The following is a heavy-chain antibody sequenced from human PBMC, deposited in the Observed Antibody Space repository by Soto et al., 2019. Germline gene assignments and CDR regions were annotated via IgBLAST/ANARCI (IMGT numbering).Heavy chain of an antibody. CDR2: INPNSGGT. Sequence: GASVKVSCKASGYTFTGYYMHWVRQAPGQGLEWMGWINPNSGGTNYAQKFQGWVTMTRDTSISTAYMELSRLRSDDTAVYYCARGLNVIAAAGSDYWGQGTLVTVSS. CDR1: GYTFTGYY. V-gene: IGHV1-2*04. CDR3: ARGLNVIAAAGSDY. D-gene: IGHD6-13*01. J-gene: IGHJ4*02.